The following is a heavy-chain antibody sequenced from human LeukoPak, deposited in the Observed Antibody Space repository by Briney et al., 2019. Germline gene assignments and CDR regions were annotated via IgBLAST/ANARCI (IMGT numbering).Heavy chain of an antibody. CDR2: IRYDGGNE. V-gene: IGHV3-30*02. CDR3: VRGVSISSSWYNDI. J-gene: IGHJ3*02. Sequence: PGGSLRPSCAASGFAFSRYAMDWVRQAPGKGLEWVAFIRYDGGNEYYADSVKGRFTISRDNAKNSLYLQMNSLRAEDTAVYYCVRGVSISSSWYNDIWGQGTMVTVSS. D-gene: IGHD6-13*01. CDR1: GFAFSRYA.